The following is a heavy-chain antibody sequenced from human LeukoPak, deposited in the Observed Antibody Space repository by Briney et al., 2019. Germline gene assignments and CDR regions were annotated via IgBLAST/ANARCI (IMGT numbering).Heavy chain of an antibody. D-gene: IGHD1-26*01. CDR2: ISSSGSTI. J-gene: IGHJ4*02. CDR1: GFTFSSYD. V-gene: IGHV3-48*03. Sequence: GGSLRLSCAASGFTFSSYDMNWLRQAPGKGLEWVSYISSSGSTIYYADSVKGRFTISRDNAKNSLYLQMNSLRAEDTAVYYCARDEESGSYSYWGQGTLVTVSS. CDR3: ARDEESGSYSY.